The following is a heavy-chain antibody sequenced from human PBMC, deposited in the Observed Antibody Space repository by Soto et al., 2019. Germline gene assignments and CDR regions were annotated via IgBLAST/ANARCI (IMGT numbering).Heavy chain of an antibody. CDR1: GGSVSSGSYY. CDR3: ARGIEGWYQGRYYYGMDV. CDR2: IYYSGST. D-gene: IGHD6-19*01. V-gene: IGHV4-61*01. J-gene: IGHJ6*02. Sequence: QVQLQESGPGLVKPSETLSLTCTVSGGSVSSGSYYWSWIRQPPGKGLEWIGYIYYSGSTNYNPSPKVRVTISADTSKNQCSLKLSSVTAADTAVYYCARGIEGWYQGRYYYGMDVWGQGTTVTVSS.